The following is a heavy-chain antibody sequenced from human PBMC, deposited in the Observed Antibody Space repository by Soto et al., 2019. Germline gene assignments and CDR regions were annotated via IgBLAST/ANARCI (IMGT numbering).Heavy chain of an antibody. V-gene: IGHV1-69*13. CDR1: GGSFSSYA. J-gene: IGHJ4*02. D-gene: IGHD6-6*01. Sequence: SVKVSCKASGGSFSSYAISWVRQAPGQGLEWMGGIIPIFGTPSYAQKFQGRVTITADESTSTAYMELSSLRSEDTAVYYCAREYRSSSGRFDNWGQGTLVTVSS. CDR3: AREYRSSSGRFDN. CDR2: IIPIFGTP.